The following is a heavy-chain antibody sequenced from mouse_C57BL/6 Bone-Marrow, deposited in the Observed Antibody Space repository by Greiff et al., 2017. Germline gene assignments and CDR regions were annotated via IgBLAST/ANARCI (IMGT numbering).Heavy chain of an antibody. CDR2: ISSGGSYT. Sequence: EVKLVESGGDLVKPGGSLKLSCAASGFTFSSYGMSWVRQTPDKRLEWVATISSGGSYTYYPDSVKGRFTISRDNAKNTLYLRMSSLKSEDTAMYYCARNYYAMDYWGQGTSVTVSS. J-gene: IGHJ4*01. CDR3: ARNYYAMDY. CDR1: GFTFSSYG. V-gene: IGHV5-6*02.